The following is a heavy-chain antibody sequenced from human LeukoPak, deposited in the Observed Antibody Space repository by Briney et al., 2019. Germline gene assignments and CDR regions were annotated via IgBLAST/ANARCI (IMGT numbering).Heavy chain of an antibody. CDR3: ARRAGAYSHPYDY. J-gene: IGHJ4*02. Sequence: GGSLRLSCAASGFTFDDYAMHWVRQAPGKGLEWVSFIYSDNTHYSDSVKGRFTISRDNSKNTLYLQMNSLRAEDTAVYYCARRAGAYSHPYDYWGQGTLVTVSS. D-gene: IGHD4/OR15-4a*01. CDR1: GFTFDDYA. CDR2: IYSDNT. V-gene: IGHV3-53*01.